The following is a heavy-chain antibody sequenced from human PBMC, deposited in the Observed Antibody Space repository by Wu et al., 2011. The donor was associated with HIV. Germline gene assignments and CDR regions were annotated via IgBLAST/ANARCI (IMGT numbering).Heavy chain of an antibody. Sequence: QVQLVQSGAEVKKPGASVKVSCKASGYTFTSYGISWVRQAPGQGLEWMGWISAYNGNTNYAQKLQGRVTMTTDTSTSTAYMELRSLRSDDTAVYYCARDRDYYDSSGYYSNWFDPWGQGTLVTVSS. D-gene: IGHD3-22*01. CDR3: ARDRDYYDSSGYYSNWFDP. V-gene: IGHV1-18*01. CDR2: ISAYNGNT. J-gene: IGHJ5*02. CDR1: GYTFTSYG.